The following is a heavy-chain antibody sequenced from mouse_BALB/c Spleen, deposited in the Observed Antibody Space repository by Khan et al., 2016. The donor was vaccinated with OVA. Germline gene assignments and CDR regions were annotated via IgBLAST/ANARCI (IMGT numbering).Heavy chain of an antibody. CDR1: VYAFTSYN. J-gene: IGHJ3*01. CDR2: IVPYNGGT. CDR3: ARGGYGGFAY. V-gene: IGHV1S135*01. D-gene: IGHD2-14*01. Sequence: VQLQQSGPELVKPGASVKVSCKASVYAFTSYNIYWVKQSHGKSLEWVGYIVPYNGGTSYNQKFKGKATPTVDKSSTTAYMHLNSLTSEDSAVYYCARGGYGGFAYWGQGTLVTVSA.